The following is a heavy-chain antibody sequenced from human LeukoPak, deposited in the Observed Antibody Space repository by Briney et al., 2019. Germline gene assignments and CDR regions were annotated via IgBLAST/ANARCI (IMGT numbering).Heavy chain of an antibody. CDR3: AKIDSSGYYYEYWSFAL. CDR2: IYTSGST. D-gene: IGHD3-22*01. CDR1: GGSISSYY. Sequence: SETLSLTCTVSGGSISSYYWGWIRQPAGKGLEWIGRIYTSGSTNYNPSLKSRVTMSVDTSKNQLSLKLSSVTAADTAVYYCAKIDSSGYYYEYWSFALWGRGTLVTVSS. V-gene: IGHV4-4*07. J-gene: IGHJ2*01.